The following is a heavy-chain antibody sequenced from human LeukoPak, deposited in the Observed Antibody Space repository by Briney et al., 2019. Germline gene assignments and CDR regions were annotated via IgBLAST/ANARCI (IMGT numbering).Heavy chain of an antibody. CDR3: ARAAPRGVIITDYGYYYYYMDV. D-gene: IGHD3-10*01. CDR2: IYYSGST. Sequence: PSETLSLTCTVSGVSISNYYWSWIRQPPGKGLEWIGYIYYSGSTNYNPSLKSRVTISVDTSKNQFSLKLSSVTAADTAVYYCARAAPRGVIITDYGYYYYYMDVWGKGTTVTISS. CDR1: GVSISNYY. J-gene: IGHJ6*03. V-gene: IGHV4-59*01.